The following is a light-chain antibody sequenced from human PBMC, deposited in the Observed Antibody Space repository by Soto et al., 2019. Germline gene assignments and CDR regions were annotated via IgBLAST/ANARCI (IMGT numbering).Light chain of an antibody. CDR1: QSVTNY. CDR2: SAS. Sequence: DIPMTQSPSSLSASVGDRVTITCRASQSVTNYLNWYQQKPGKAPKLLIYSASSLQSGVPSRFSGSGSGTYFTLTISSLQPEDFATYYCQQSYDTRMYTFGQGTKLEIK. J-gene: IGKJ2*01. V-gene: IGKV1-39*01. CDR3: QQSYDTRMYT.